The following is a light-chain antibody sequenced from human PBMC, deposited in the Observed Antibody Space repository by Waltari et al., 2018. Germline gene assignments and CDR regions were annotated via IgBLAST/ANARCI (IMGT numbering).Light chain of an antibody. Sequence: EIVMTQTPLSLSVTPGQRASISCESGQSLRLSDGKTHLFWHLQKPGQSPQLLMFEVSRRVSGVPDRFSGSGSGTTFTLKSSRVEAEDVGVYYCMQGIHFPYTFGQGTKLEIK. CDR3: MQGIHFPYT. V-gene: IGKV2-29*02. CDR1: QSLRLSDGKTH. CDR2: EVS. J-gene: IGKJ2*01.